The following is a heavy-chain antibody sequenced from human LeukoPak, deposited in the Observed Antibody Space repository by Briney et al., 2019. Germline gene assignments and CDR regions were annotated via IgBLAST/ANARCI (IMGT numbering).Heavy chain of an antibody. CDR1: GYTFTSYY. D-gene: IGHD2-2*01. CDR3: ARTYCSSTSCYVRLGGWLEY. CDR2: INPSGGST. J-gene: IGHJ4*02. Sequence: GASVKVSCKASGYTFTSYYMHWVRQAPGQGLEWMGIINPSGGSTSYAQKFQGRVTMTTDTSTSTAYMELRSLRSDDTAVYYCARTYCSSTSCYVRLGGWLEYWGQGTLVAVSS. V-gene: IGHV1-46*01.